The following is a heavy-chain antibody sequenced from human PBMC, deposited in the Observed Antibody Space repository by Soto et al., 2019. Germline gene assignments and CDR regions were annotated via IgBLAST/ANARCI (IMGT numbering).Heavy chain of an antibody. Sequence: EVQLLESGGGLVQPGGSLRLSCAASGFTFSSYAMSWVRQAPGKGLEWVSAISGSGGSTYYADSVKGRSTISRDNSKNTLYLQMNSLRAEDTAVYYCAKEGYDILTGYIDYYGMDVWGQGTTVTVSS. CDR3: AKEGYDILTGYIDYYGMDV. V-gene: IGHV3-23*01. CDR2: ISGSGGST. D-gene: IGHD3-9*01. CDR1: GFTFSSYA. J-gene: IGHJ6*02.